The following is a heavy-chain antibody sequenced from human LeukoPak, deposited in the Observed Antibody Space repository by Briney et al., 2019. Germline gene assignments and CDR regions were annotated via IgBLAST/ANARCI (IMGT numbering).Heavy chain of an antibody. CDR3: ARDRGELLPDFDY. J-gene: IGHJ4*02. V-gene: IGHV3-11*01. CDR1: GFTFSDYY. D-gene: IGHD1-26*01. Sequence: GGSLRLSCAASGFTFSDYYMSWIRQAPGKGLEWVSYISSSGSTIYYADSVKGRFTISRDNAKNSLYLQMNSRRAEDTAVYYCARDRGELLPDFDYWGQGTLVTVSS. CDR2: ISSSGSTI.